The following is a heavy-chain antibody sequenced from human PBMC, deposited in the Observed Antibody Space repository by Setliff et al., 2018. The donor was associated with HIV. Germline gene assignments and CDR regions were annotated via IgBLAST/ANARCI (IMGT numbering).Heavy chain of an antibody. J-gene: IGHJ4*02. CDR1: GGSITRTPYY. CDR2: IHHSGTA. D-gene: IGHD1-1*01. CDR3: SNWNTTRDADS. Sequence: SETLSLTCTVSGGSITRTPYYWGWIRQPPGKGLEWIGSIHHSGTAYDNPSLKSRVTISVDPSKNQILLRLSSVTAADTAVYYCSNWNTTRDADSWGQGTLVTVSS. V-gene: IGHV4-39*01.